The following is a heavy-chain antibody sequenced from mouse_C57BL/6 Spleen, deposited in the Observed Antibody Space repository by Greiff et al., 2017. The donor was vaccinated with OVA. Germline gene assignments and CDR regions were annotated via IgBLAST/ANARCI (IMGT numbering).Heavy chain of an antibody. CDR3: ASPRELSSNYVWYFDV. V-gene: IGHV5-9*01. CDR2: ISGGGGNT. Sequence: EVHLVESGGGLVKPGGSLKLSCAASGFTFSSYTMSWVRQTPEKRLEWVATISGGGGNTYYPDSVKGRFTISRDNAKNTLYLQMSSLRSEDTALYYCASPRELSSNYVWYFDVWGTGTTVTVSS. CDR1: GFTFSSYT. J-gene: IGHJ1*03. D-gene: IGHD2-5*01.